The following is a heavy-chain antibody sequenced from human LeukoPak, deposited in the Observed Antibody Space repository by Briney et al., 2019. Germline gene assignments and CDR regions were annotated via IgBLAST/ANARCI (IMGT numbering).Heavy chain of an antibody. CDR3: ARGDILTGPDY. V-gene: IGHV4-59*01. D-gene: IGHD3-9*01. CDR2: IYYSGST. Sequence: SETLSLTCTVSGGSISSYYWSWIRQPPGKGLEWIGYIYYSGSTNYNPSLKSRVTISVDTSKNQFSLKLSSVTAADTAVYYCARGDILTGPDYWGPGNPGHRLL. CDR1: GGSISSYY. J-gene: IGHJ4*02.